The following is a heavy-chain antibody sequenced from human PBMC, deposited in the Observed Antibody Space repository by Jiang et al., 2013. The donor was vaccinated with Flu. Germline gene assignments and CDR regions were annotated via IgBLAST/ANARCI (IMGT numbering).Heavy chain of an antibody. Sequence: GGGLVQPGRSLRLSCAASGFTFSSYMSWVRQAPGKGLEWVSIIYSGGSTYYADSVKGRFTISRENSKNTLYLQMNSLRADDTAIYYCASRNGSYGPFDIWGQGTMITVSS. CDR1: GFTFSSY. D-gene: IGHD1-26*01. CDR2: IYSGGST. CDR3: ASRNGSYGPFDI. J-gene: IGHJ3*02. V-gene: IGHV3-23*03.